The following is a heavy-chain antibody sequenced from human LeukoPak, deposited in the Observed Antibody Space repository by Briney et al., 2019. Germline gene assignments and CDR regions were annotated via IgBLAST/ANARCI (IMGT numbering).Heavy chain of an antibody. CDR1: GGSISSGSYY. J-gene: IGHJ5*02. CDR2: IYTSGST. V-gene: IGHV4-61*02. Sequence: PSETLSLTCTVSGGSISSGSYYWSWIRQPAGKGLEWIGRIYTSGSTNYNPSLKSRVTISVDTSKNQFSLKLSSVTAADTAEYYCARDRGNWFDPWGQGTLVTVSS. CDR3: ARDRGNWFDP.